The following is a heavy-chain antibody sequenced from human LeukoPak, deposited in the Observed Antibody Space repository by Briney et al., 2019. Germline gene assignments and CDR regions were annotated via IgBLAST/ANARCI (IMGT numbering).Heavy chain of an antibody. CDR3: ARSRGLDVHYYYYMDV. D-gene: IGHD3-10*01. J-gene: IGHJ6*03. CDR1: GFTFSSYA. Sequence: GGSLRLSCAASGFTFSSYAVHWVRQAPGKGLEYVSAISSDGGRTYYANSVKGRFTISRDNSKNTLYLQMGSLRAEDMAVYYCARSRGLDVHYYYYMDVWGKGTTVTVSS. V-gene: IGHV3-64*01. CDR2: ISSDGGRT.